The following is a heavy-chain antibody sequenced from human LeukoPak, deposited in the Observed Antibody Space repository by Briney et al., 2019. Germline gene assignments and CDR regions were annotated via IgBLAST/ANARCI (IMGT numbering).Heavy chain of an antibody. CDR2: IYTSGST. CDR3: SRLSHVAGAPKVSWFDP. D-gene: IGHD1-26*01. Sequence: SETLSLTCTVSGGSISSYYWSWIRQPAGKGLEWIGRIYTSGSTNYNPSLKSRVTMSVDTSNNQFSLKLTSVTAADTAMYYCSRLSHVAGAPKVSWFDPWGQGTLVTVSS. V-gene: IGHV4-4*07. CDR1: GGSISSYY. J-gene: IGHJ5*02.